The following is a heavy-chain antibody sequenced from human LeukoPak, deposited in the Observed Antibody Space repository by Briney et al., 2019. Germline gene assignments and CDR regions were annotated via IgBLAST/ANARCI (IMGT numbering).Heavy chain of an antibody. CDR1: GGSISSGGYY. J-gene: IGHJ4*02. CDR2: IYYSGST. Sequence: SQTLSLTCTVSGGSISSGGYYWSWIRQHPGKGLEWIGYIYYSGSTYYNPSLKSRVTISVDTSKNQFSLKLSSVTAADTAVYYCARAPYYYGSGRPEHFDYWGQGTLVTVSS. V-gene: IGHV4-31*03. CDR3: ARAPYYYGSGRPEHFDY. D-gene: IGHD3-10*01.